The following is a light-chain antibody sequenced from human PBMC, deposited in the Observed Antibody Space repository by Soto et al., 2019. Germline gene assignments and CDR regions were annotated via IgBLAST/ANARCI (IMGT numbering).Light chain of an antibody. CDR2: EVN. V-gene: IGLV2-14*01. CDR3: SSFTSSYFYV. J-gene: IGLJ1*01. Sequence: QSVLTQPASVSGSPGQSITISCTGTSSDVGAYNFVSWYQQYPGKAPKVMIYEVNNRPSGVSNRFSGSKSGNTASLTISGLQAEDEADYYCSSFTSSYFYVFGPGNKVTVL. CDR1: SSDVGAYNF.